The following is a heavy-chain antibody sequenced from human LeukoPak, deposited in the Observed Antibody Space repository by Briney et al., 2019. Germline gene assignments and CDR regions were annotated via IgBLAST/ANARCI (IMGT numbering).Heavy chain of an antibody. Sequence: SETLSLTCAVYGGSFSGYYWSWIRQPPGKGLEWIGEINHSGSTNYNPSLKSRVTISVDTSKNQFSLKLSSVTAADTAVYYCARRPPLDYWGQGTLVTV. V-gene: IGHV4-34*01. CDR2: INHSGST. D-gene: IGHD6-6*01. J-gene: IGHJ4*02. CDR3: ARRPPLDY. CDR1: GGSFSGYY.